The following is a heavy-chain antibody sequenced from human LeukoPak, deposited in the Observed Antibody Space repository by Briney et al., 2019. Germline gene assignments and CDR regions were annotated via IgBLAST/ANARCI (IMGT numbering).Heavy chain of an antibody. J-gene: IGHJ4*02. CDR2: IYYSGST. CDR3: ARDEGSSYPFDY. V-gene: IGHV4-59*12. CDR1: GGSISSYY. Sequence: SETLSLTYTVSGGSISSYYWSWIRQPPGKGLEWIGSIYYSGSTYYNPSLKSRVTISVDTSKNQFSLNLSSVTAADTAVYFCARDEGSSYPFDYWGQGTLVTVSS. D-gene: IGHD2-2*01.